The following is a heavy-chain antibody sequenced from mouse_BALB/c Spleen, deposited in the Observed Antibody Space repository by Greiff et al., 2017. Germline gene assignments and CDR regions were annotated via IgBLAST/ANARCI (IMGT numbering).Heavy chain of an antibody. J-gene: IGHJ3*01. V-gene: IGHV1-55*01. D-gene: IGHD2-1*01. CDR1: GYNFTSYW. Sequence: QVQLQQPGAELVKPGTSVKLSCKPSGYNFTSYWINWVKLRPGQGLEWIGDIYPGSGSTNYNEKFKSKATLTVDTSSSTAYMQLSSLASEDSALCYCARDGNYPFAYWGQGTLVTVSA. CDR3: ARDGNYPFAY. CDR2: IYPGSGST.